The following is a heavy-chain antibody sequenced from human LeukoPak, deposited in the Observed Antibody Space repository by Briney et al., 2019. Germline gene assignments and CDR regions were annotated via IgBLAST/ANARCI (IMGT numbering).Heavy chain of an antibody. CDR2: ISVYNGNT. J-gene: IGHJ1*01. CDR3: ARGESGMQH. Sequence: ASVKLSCKASGYIFNDYGISWVRQAPGQGLEWMGWISVYNGNTNYAQKLQGRVTMTTDTSTSTAYMELRSLRYDDTAVYYCARGESGMQHWGQGTLVTVSS. V-gene: IGHV1-18*01. CDR1: GYIFNDYG.